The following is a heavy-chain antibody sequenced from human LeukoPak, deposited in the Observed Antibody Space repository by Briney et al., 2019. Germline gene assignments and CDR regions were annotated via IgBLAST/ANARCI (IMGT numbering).Heavy chain of an antibody. J-gene: IGHJ4*02. Sequence: GESLKISCKGSGYIFTSYWIGWVRQMPGKGLEWMGIIYPGDSDTRYSPSFQGQVTISADKSISTAYLQWSSLKASDTAMYYCARRAAMITFGGASYYFDYWGQGTLVTVSS. CDR1: GYIFTSYW. D-gene: IGHD3-16*01. V-gene: IGHV5-51*01. CDR2: IYPGDSDT. CDR3: ARRAAMITFGGASYYFDY.